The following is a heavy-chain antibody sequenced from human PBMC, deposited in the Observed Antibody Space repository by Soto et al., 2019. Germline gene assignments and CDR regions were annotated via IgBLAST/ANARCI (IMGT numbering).Heavy chain of an antibody. CDR2: IWYDGSNK. V-gene: IGHV3-33*01. Sequence: PGGSLRLSCAASGFTFSSYGMHWFRQAPGKGLEWVAVIWYDGSNKYYADSVKGRFTISRDNSKNTLYLQMNSLRAEDTAVYYCARDQVRAYDSSGYYSYGMDVWGQGTTVTVSS. CDR1: GFTFSSYG. CDR3: ARDQVRAYDSSGYYSYGMDV. D-gene: IGHD3-22*01. J-gene: IGHJ6*02.